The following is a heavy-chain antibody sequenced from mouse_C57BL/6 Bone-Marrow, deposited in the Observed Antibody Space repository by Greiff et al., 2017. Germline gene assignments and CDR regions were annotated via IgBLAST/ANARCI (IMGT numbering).Heavy chain of an antibody. D-gene: IGHD3-1*01. Sequence: QVQLQQPGAELVRPGTSVKLSCKASGYTFTSYWLHWVKQRPGQGLEWIGVIDPSDSYTNYNQKFKGKATLTVDPSSSTAYMQLSSLTSEDSAVYDCARSGDSYYFDYWGQGTTLTVSS. J-gene: IGHJ2*01. CDR2: IDPSDSYT. CDR3: ARSGDSYYFDY. CDR1: GYTFTSYW. V-gene: IGHV1-59*01.